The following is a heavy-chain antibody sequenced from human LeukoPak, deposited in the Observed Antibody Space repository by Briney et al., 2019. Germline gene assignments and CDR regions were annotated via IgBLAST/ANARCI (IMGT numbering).Heavy chain of an antibody. CDR3: ARIVGATSEVDY. J-gene: IGHJ4*02. D-gene: IGHD1-26*01. Sequence: SETLSLTCTVSGVSISSYYWNWIRQPAGKGLEWIGRIHTSGSTNYSPSLKSRVTMSVDTSKDQFSLKLSSVTAADTAVYYCARIVGATSEVDYWGQGTLVTVSS. CDR2: IHTSGST. CDR1: GVSISSYY. V-gene: IGHV4-4*07.